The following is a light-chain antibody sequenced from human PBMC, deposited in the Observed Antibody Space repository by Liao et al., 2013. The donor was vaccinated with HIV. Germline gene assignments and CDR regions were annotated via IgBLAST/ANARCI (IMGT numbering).Light chain of an antibody. Sequence: SYELTQPPSVSVSPGQTARITCSGEALTKQYAYWYQQKPGQAPVLVIYKDSERPSGIPERFSGSNSGNTATLTISGTQAMDEADYYCQAWDNFVLFGGGTKLTVL. CDR1: ALTKQY. J-gene: IGLJ2*01. V-gene: IGLV3-25*02. CDR3: QAWDNFVL. CDR2: KDS.